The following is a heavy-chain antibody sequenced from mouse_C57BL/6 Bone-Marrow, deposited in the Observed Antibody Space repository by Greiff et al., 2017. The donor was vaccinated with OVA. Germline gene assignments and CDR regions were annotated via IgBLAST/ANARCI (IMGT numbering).Heavy chain of an antibody. D-gene: IGHD1-1*01. J-gene: IGHJ1*03. CDR3: AFYYGRSYRYLDV. V-gene: IGHV1-39*01. Sequence: VQLQQSGPELVKPGASVKISCKASGYSFTDYNMNWVKQSNGKSLEWIGVINPNYGTTSYNQKFKGKATLTVDQSSSTAYMKLNSLTSEDSAVYYGAFYYGRSYRYLDVWGTGTTVTVTS. CDR2: INPNYGTT. CDR1: GYSFTDYN.